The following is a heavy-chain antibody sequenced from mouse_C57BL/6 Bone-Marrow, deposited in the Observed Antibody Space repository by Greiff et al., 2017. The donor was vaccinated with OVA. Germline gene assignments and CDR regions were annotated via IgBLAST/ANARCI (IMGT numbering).Heavy chain of an antibody. CDR1: GFTFSDYG. Sequence: EVKLMESGGGLVKPGGSLKLSCAASGFTFSDYGMHWVRQAPEKGLEWVAYISSGSSTIYYADTVKGRFTISRDNAKNTLFLQMTSLGYEDTAMYYCARMWAMDYWGQGTSVTVSS. J-gene: IGHJ4*01. V-gene: IGHV5-17*01. CDR2: ISSGSSTI. CDR3: ARMWAMDY.